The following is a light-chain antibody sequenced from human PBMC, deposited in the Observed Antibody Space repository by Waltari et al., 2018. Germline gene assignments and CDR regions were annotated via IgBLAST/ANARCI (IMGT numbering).Light chain of an antibody. Sequence: EIVLTQSPVTLSFSPGERAPLSCRASQSISTYLAWYQHKPGQAPRLLIYEASNRATGIPARFSGSGSGTDFTLTITSLEPEDFAFYYCQQRSNWPPLTFGGGTKVEIK. V-gene: IGKV3-11*01. CDR3: QQRSNWPPLT. CDR1: QSISTY. CDR2: EAS. J-gene: IGKJ4*01.